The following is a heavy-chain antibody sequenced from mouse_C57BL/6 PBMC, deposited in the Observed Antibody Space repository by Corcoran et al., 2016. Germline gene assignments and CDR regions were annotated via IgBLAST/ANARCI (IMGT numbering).Heavy chain of an antibody. CDR2: INTYSGVP. Sequence: QIQLVQSGPELKKPGETVKISCKASGYTFTTYGMSWVKQAPGKGLKWMGWINTYSGVPTYADDFKGRFAFSLETSASTAYLQINNLKNEDTATYVCARWVARYFDVWGTGTTVTVSS. CDR3: ARWVARYFDV. V-gene: IGHV9-3*01. D-gene: IGHD1-1*02. CDR1: GYTFTTYG. J-gene: IGHJ1*03.